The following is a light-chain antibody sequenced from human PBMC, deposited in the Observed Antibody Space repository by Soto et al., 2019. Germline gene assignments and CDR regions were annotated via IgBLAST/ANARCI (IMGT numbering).Light chain of an antibody. Sequence: QSVLTQPASMSGSPGQSITISCTGTSSDVGAYNYVSWYQQHPGKAPKLIIYEVSNRPSGISSRFSGSKSGNTASLTISGLRAEDEAEYHCSSYTTTSSQVFGGGTKVTVL. CDR3: SSYTTTSSQV. CDR1: SSDVGAYNY. CDR2: EVS. J-gene: IGLJ2*01. V-gene: IGLV2-14*01.